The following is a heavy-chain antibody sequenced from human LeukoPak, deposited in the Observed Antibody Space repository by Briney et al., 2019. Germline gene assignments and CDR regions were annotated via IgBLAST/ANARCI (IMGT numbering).Heavy chain of an antibody. J-gene: IGHJ4*02. CDR3: AKDPDIVGATTPDY. D-gene: IGHD1-26*01. V-gene: IGHV3-23*01. Sequence: GGSLRLSCAASGFTFSSYAMSWVRQAPGKGLEWVSAISGSGGSTYYADSVKGRFTISRDNSKNTLYLQMNSLRAEDTAAYYCAKDPDIVGATTPDYWGQGTLVTVSS. CDR2: ISGSGGST. CDR1: GFTFSSYA.